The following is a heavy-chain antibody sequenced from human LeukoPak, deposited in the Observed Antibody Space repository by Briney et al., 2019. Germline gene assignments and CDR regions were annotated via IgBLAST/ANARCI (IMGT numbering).Heavy chain of an antibody. CDR3: ARAAGIQLWTRGAFDI. D-gene: IGHD5-18*01. J-gene: IGHJ3*02. CDR1: GYTFTSYA. Sequence: ASVKVSCKASGYTFTSYAMHWVRQAPGQRLEWMGWINAGNGNTKYSQEFQGRVTITRDTSASTAYMELSSLRSEDTAVYYCARAAGIQLWTRGAFDIWGQGTMVTVSS. V-gene: IGHV1-3*01. CDR2: INAGNGNT.